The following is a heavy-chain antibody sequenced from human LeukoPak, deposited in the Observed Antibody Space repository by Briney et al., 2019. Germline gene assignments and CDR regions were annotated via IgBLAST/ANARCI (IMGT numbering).Heavy chain of an antibody. J-gene: IGHJ4*02. CDR2: IYYSGST. CDR1: GGSISSSSYY. CDR3: AREWGQQLAQCDY. V-gene: IGHV4-39*07. Sequence: SETLSLTCTVSGGSISSSSYYWGWIRQPPGKGLEWIGSIYYSGSTYYNPSLKSRVTISVDASKNQFSLKLSSVTAADTAVYYCAREWGQQLAQCDYWGQGTLVTVSS. D-gene: IGHD6-13*01.